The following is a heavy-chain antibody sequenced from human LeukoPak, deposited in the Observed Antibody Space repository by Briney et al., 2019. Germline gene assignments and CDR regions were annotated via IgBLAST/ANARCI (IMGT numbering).Heavy chain of an antibody. CDR2: ISYDGSNK. Sequence: GGSLRLSCAASGFTFSSYGMHWVRQAPGKGLEWVAVISYDGSNKYYADSVKGRFTISRDNSKNTLYLQMNSLRAEDTSVYYCAKQDMVRGVIHYYYMDVWGKGTTVTISS. J-gene: IGHJ6*03. CDR1: GFTFSSYG. D-gene: IGHD3-10*01. CDR3: AKQDMVRGVIHYYYMDV. V-gene: IGHV3-30*18.